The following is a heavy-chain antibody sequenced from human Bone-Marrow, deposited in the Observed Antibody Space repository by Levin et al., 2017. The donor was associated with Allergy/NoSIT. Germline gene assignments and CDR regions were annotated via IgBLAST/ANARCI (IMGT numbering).Heavy chain of an antibody. Sequence: PGGSLRLSCAASGFTLSAYGMHWVRQAPGKGLEWVAVHSHDDTYEQYADSVKGRFTVSRDKSKTILYLQMNSLRAEDTGVFFCARIGYQQQQMDVWGQGTTVIVSS. CDR2: HSHDDTYE. CDR3: ARIGYQQQQMDV. V-gene: IGHV3-33*08. J-gene: IGHJ6*02. CDR1: GFTLSAYG. D-gene: IGHD2-2*01.